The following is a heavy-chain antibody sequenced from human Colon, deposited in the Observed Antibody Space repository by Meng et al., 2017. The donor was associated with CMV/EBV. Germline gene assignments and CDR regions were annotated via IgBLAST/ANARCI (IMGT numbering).Heavy chain of an antibody. CDR3: ASTGPLYGLYFCY. D-gene: IGHD2-8*01. CDR1: GFTVSNYW. CDR2: TNEDGSDK. V-gene: IGHV3-7*01. J-gene: IGHJ4*02. Sequence: GGSLRLSCVASGFTVSNYWMSWVRRAPGKGLEWVAKTNEDGSDKYYVDSVKGRFTIFRDNAKNSVYLQMNSLRAEDTAVYYCASTGPLYGLYFCYWGQGTLVTVSS.